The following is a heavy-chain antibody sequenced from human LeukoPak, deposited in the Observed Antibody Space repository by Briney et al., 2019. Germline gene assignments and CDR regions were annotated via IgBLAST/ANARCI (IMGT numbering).Heavy chain of an antibody. D-gene: IGHD2/OR15-2a*01. CDR2: IYYSGST. CDR3: ARDPGNYYGMDV. V-gene: IGHV4-59*12. J-gene: IGHJ6*02. CDR1: GGSISSYY. Sequence: ETLSLTCTVSGGSISSYYWSWIRQPPGKGLEWIGYIYYSGSTNYNPSLKSRVTISVDTSKNQFSLKLSSVTAADTAVYYCARDPGNYYGMDVWGQGTTVTVSS.